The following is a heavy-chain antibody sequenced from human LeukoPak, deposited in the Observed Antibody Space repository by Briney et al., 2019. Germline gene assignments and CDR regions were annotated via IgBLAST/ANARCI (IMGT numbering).Heavy chain of an antibody. CDR1: GYTFTSYG. V-gene: IGHV1-2*02. Sequence: GASVKVSCKASGYTFTSYGISWVRQAPGQGLEWMGWINPNSGGTNYAQKFQGRVTMTRDTSISTAYMELSRLRSDDTAVYYCARWGRYSGYLIDYWGQGTLVTVSS. J-gene: IGHJ4*02. D-gene: IGHD5-12*01. CDR3: ARWGRYSGYLIDY. CDR2: INPNSGGT.